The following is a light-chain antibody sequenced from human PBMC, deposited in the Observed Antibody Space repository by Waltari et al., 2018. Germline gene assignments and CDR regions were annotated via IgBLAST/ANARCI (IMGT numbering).Light chain of an antibody. CDR3: CSYASTTWV. CDR1: SSDVGSYNF. Sequence: QSALTQPASVSGSPGLSITISCTGTSSDVGSYNFVSWYQQHPGKAPNLLIYDVAKRPSGVYNRFSGSKSGNTASLTISGLQAGDEADYYCCSYASTTWVFGGGTRLTVL. CDR2: DVA. J-gene: IGLJ3*02. V-gene: IGLV2-23*02.